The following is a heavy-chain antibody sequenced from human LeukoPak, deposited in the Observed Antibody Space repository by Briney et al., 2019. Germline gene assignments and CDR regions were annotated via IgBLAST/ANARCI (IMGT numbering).Heavy chain of an antibody. Sequence: GGSLRLSCAASGFNLSSYSMNWVRQAPGKGLEWVSSISSSSTYIYSADSVKGRFTISRDNAKNSLYLQMDSLRAEDTAVYYCARTIMGTFDAFDIWGQGTMVTVSS. CDR2: ISSSSTYI. CDR1: GFNLSSYS. CDR3: ARTIMGTFDAFDI. J-gene: IGHJ3*02. D-gene: IGHD7-27*01. V-gene: IGHV3-21*01.